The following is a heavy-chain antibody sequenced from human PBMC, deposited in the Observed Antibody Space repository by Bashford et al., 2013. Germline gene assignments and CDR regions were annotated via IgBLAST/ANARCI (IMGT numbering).Heavy chain of an antibody. CDR3: ARDPYWDGRQGGAYDL. Sequence: SETLSLTCTVSGVYISSFYWGWIRQPPGKGPEWIGYIYYNGDTNYNPSLKSRVTISIDTSNNQFSLRLSSVTAADTAVYYCARDPYWDGRQGGAYDLWGQGTMVTVSS. J-gene: IGHJ3*01. CDR1: GVYISSFY. D-gene: IGHD2-8*02. CDR2: IYYNGDT. V-gene: IGHV4-59*01.